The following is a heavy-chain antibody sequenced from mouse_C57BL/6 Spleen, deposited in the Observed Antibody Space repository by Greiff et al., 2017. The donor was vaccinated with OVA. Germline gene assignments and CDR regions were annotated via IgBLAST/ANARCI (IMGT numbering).Heavy chain of an antibody. Sequence: QVQLQESGPGLVAPSQSLSITCTVSGFSLTSYGVSWVRQPPGKGLEWLGVIWGDGSTNYHSALISRLSISKDNSKSQVFLKLNRLQTDDTATYYCAKHSLYYDYDGYFDVWGTGTTVTVSS. CDR1: GFSLTSYG. V-gene: IGHV2-3*01. D-gene: IGHD2-4*01. CDR2: IWGDGST. CDR3: AKHSLYYDYDGYFDV. J-gene: IGHJ1*03.